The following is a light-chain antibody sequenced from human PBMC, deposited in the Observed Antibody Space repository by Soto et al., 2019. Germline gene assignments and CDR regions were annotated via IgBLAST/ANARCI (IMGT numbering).Light chain of an antibody. CDR1: QSISSY. V-gene: IGKV1-39*01. CDR3: QQSYRTPRT. Sequence: DIQITQSPSSPSASVGDRVTITCRASQSISSYLNWYQQKPGKAPKLLIYAASSLQSGVPSRFSGSGSGTDCTRTISSLKHEDFATDYCQQSYRTPRTFGQGTKVDIK. CDR2: AAS. J-gene: IGKJ1*01.